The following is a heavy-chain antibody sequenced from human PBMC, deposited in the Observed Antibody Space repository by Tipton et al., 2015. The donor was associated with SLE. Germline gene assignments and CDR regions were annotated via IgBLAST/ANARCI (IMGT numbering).Heavy chain of an antibody. CDR2: IYYSGST. V-gene: IGHV4-39*01. CDR1: GGSISSTSYY. Sequence: LRLSCTVSGGSISSTSYYWGWIRQPPGKGLEWIGSIYYSGSTYYNPSLQSRVTIFVDKSKNQFSLKMMSVTAADTAVYYCARHFDCWGQGTLATVSS. J-gene: IGHJ5*01. CDR3: ARHFDC.